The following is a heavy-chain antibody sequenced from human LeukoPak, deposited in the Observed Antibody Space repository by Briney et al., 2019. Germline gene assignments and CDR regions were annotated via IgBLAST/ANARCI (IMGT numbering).Heavy chain of an antibody. D-gene: IGHD5-18*01. CDR1: GGSISSYY. Sequence: SETLSLTCTVSGGSISSYYWSWIRQSPGKGLEWIGYIYYTGSTKYNPSLKSRVTIPVDTSKNQFSLKLSSVTAADTAVYYCARHGGYSYGSFDYWGQGTLVTVSS. J-gene: IGHJ4*02. V-gene: IGHV4-59*08. CDR3: ARHGGYSYGSFDY. CDR2: IYYTGST.